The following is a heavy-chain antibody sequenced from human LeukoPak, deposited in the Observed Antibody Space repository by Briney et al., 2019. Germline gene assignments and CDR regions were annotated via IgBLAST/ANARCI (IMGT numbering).Heavy chain of an antibody. CDR1: GFTFSSYE. D-gene: IGHD1-26*01. Sequence: GGSLRLSCAASGFTFSSYEMNWVRQAPGKGLEWVSYISSSGSSIYYADSVKGRFTISRDNAKNSLYLQMTSLRAEDTAVYYCARCIVGPTIFDYWGQGTLVTVSS. J-gene: IGHJ4*02. V-gene: IGHV3-48*03. CDR3: ARCIVGPTIFDY. CDR2: ISSSGSSI.